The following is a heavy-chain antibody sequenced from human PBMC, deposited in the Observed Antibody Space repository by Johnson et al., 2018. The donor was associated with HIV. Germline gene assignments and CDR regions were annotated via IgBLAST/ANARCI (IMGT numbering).Heavy chain of an antibody. CDR1: GFTFSSYA. CDR2: ISYDGSNK. D-gene: IGHD4-11*01. V-gene: IGHV3-30*04. CDR3: AREGNYAAFDI. Sequence: VQLVESGGGLVQPGGSLRLSCAASGFTFSSYAMHWVRQAPGKGLEWVAVISYDGSNKYYADSVKGRFTISRDNSKNTLYLQMNSLRAEDTAVYYCAREGNYAAFDIWGQGTMVTVSS. J-gene: IGHJ3*02.